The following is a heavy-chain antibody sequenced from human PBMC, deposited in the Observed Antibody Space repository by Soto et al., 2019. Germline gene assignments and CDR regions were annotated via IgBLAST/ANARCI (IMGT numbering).Heavy chain of an antibody. CDR1: GGSISVYY. Sequence: QVQLQESGPGQVKPSETLSLTCTISGGSISVYYWSWIRQYPGQGLEWIGYIYDSGSPYYNPSLKTRVTISADTSKNQISLKLTSATAADTAVYFCARGVGSSPPRYWGRGTLVTVSS. CDR3: ARGVGSSPPRY. CDR2: IYDSGSP. D-gene: IGHD3-9*01. J-gene: IGHJ4*02. V-gene: IGHV4-59*01.